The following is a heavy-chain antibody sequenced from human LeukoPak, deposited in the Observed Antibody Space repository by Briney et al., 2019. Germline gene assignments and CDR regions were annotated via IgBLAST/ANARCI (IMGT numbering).Heavy chain of an antibody. CDR2: IYHSGST. V-gene: IGHV4-4*02. J-gene: IGHJ4*02. CDR1: GGSISSSNW. Sequence: SETLSLTCAVSGGSISSSNWWSWVRQPPGKGLEWIGEIYHSGSTNYNPSLKSRVTISVDKSKNQFSLKLSSVTAADTAVYYCARDGPYSGSYYDYWGQGTLVTVSS. D-gene: IGHD1-26*01. CDR3: ARDGPYSGSYYDY.